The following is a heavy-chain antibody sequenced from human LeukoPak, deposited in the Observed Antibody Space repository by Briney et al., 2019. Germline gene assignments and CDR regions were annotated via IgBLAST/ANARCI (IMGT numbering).Heavy chain of an antibody. Sequence: GGSLKISFKGSGYRFSSYWIGWVRQMPGKGLEWMGIIYPGDSETRYSPSFQGQVTISADKSISTAYLQWSSLKASDTAMYYCVRALGYCSSGSCYYYDYWGQGTLVTVSS. CDR1: GYRFSSYW. J-gene: IGHJ4*02. CDR2: IYPGDSET. V-gene: IGHV5-51*01. CDR3: VRALGYCSSGSCYYYDY. D-gene: IGHD2-15*01.